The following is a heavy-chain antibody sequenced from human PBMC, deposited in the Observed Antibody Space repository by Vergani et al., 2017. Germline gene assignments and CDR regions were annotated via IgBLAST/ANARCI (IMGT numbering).Heavy chain of an antibody. V-gene: IGHV3-23*01. CDR3: VKEDGRYENWCDA. J-gene: IGHJ5*02. Sequence: EVQLLESGGSLKQPGGSVRLSCAASGFTFSTYAMHWVRQAPGKGLEWVSALTGGGGSTYYADSFKGRFIISRDNYRDTLYLQMNSLRPEDTANYYCVKEDGRYENWCDAWGEGTLVTVSS. CDR2: LTGGGGST. CDR1: GFTFSTYA. D-gene: IGHD1-26*01.